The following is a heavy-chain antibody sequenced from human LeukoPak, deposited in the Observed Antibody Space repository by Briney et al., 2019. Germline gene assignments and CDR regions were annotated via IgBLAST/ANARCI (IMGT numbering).Heavy chain of an antibody. Sequence: PSETLSLTCTVSGGSISSGGYSWSWIRQPPGKGLEWIGYIYHSGSTYYNPSLKSRVIISVDRSKNQFSLKLSSVTAADTAVYYCARGGGANDAFDIWGQGTMVTVSS. V-gene: IGHV4-30-2*01. CDR3: ARGGGANDAFDI. CDR1: GGSISSGGYS. J-gene: IGHJ3*02. CDR2: IYHSGST. D-gene: IGHD4-17*01.